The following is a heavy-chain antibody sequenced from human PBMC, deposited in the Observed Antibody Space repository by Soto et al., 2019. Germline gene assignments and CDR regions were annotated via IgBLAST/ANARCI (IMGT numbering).Heavy chain of an antibody. J-gene: IGHJ6*02. V-gene: IGHV1-69*13. CDR1: GGTFSSYA. CDR3: ARDEGSSYYYYGMDV. CDR2: IIPIFGTA. Sequence: GASVKVSCKASGGTFSSYAISWVRQAHGQGLEWMGGIIPIFGTANYAQKFQGRVTITADESTSTAYMELSSLRSEDTAVYYCARDEGSSYYYYGMDVWGQGTTVTVSS. D-gene: IGHD6-6*01.